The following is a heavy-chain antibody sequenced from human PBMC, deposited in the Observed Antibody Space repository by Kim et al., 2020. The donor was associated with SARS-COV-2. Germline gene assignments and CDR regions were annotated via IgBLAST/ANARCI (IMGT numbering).Heavy chain of an antibody. J-gene: IGHJ4*02. Sequence: GGSLRLSCAASGFTFSSYDMEWVRQAPGKGLVCVSYISGSSRSIKYADSVKCRFTISRDNAKNSLYLQMNSLRDEDTGVYYCAGCYHGSFEYWCQGTLVT. V-gene: IGHV3-48*02. CDR1: GFTFSSYD. CDR3: AGCYHGSFEY. CDR2: ISGSSRSI. D-gene: IGHD3-16*02.